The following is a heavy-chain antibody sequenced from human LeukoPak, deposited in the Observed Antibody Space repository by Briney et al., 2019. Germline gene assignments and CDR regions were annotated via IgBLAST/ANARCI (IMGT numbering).Heavy chain of an antibody. D-gene: IGHD3-22*01. J-gene: IGHJ5*02. CDR3: ALFGNYDSSGYYWFDP. V-gene: IGHV1-2*02. CDR2: INPNSGGT. CDR1: GYTFTGYY. Sequence: GASVKVSCKASGYTFTGYYMHWVRQAPGQGLEWMGWINPNSGGTNYAQKFQGRVTMTRDTSISTAYMELSRLRSDGTAVYYCALFGNYDSSGYYWFDPWGQGTLVTVSS.